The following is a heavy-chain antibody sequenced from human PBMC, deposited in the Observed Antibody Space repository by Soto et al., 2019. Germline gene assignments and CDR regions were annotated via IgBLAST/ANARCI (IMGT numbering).Heavy chain of an antibody. D-gene: IGHD6-13*01. Sequence: QVQLVQSGAEVKKPGASVKVSCTASGYTFTHYAIHWVRHAPGQRLECMGFINAGSGNTKYSQTSQGRLTFTKDTSASTAYMDLSSLRSEDTAMYYCARGLAAEGAWGQGTLVTVSS. CDR3: ARGLAAEGA. J-gene: IGHJ5*02. V-gene: IGHV1-3*01. CDR1: GYTFTHYA. CDR2: INAGSGNT.